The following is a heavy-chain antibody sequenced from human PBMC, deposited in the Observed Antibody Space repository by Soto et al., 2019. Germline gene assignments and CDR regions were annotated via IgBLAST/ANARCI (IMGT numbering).Heavy chain of an antibody. D-gene: IGHD3-10*01. CDR2: MDYSGGT. CDR3: ARRTPLYASESSRFDP. CDR1: GGSISNSGNY. V-gene: IGHV4-39*01. J-gene: IGHJ5*02. Sequence: WETLSLTCSVSGGSISNSGNYWGWVRRPPGKGLEWIGTMDYSGGTSYNPSLKSRVTISADTSTNQFSLRLSSVTAADTAVYYCARRTPLYASESSRFDPWGQGALVTVSS.